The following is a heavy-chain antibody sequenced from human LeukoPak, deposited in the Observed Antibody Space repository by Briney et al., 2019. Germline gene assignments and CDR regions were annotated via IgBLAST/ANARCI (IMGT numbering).Heavy chain of an antibody. CDR1: GFTVSSNY. J-gene: IGHJ4*02. Sequence: PGGSLRLSCAASGFTVSSNYMSWVRQAPGKGLEWVSAISGSGGSTYYADSVKGRFTISRDNSKNTLYLQMNSLRAEDTAVYYCAKDPRIVGATTFDYWGQGTLVTVSS. V-gene: IGHV3-23*01. CDR2: ISGSGGST. CDR3: AKDPRIVGATTFDY. D-gene: IGHD1-26*01.